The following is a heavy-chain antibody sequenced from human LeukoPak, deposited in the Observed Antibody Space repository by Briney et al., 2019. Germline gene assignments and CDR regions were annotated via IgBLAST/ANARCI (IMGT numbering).Heavy chain of an antibody. J-gene: IGHJ5*02. CDR2: IRYDGSNK. Sequence: PGGSLRLSCAASGFTVSSNYMSRVRQAPGKGLEWVAFIRYDGSNKYYADSVKGRFTISRDNSKNTLYLQMNSLRAEDTAVYYCAKDTDDILTGSNWFDPWGQGTLVTVSS. V-gene: IGHV3-30*02. D-gene: IGHD3-9*01. CDR3: AKDTDDILTGSNWFDP. CDR1: GFTVSSNY.